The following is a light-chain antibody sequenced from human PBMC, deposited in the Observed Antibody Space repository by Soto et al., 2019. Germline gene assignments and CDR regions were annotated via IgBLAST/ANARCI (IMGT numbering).Light chain of an antibody. CDR3: QQSYSTPPIT. CDR1: QGISTW. CDR2: DAS. V-gene: IGKV1D-12*01. Sequence: DIQMTQSPSSASASVGDRLTITCRASQGISTWIAWYQQKPGKAPELLIYDASSLQSGVPSRFSGSGSGTDFTLTISSLQPEDFATYYCQQSYSTPPITFGQGTRLEIK. J-gene: IGKJ5*01.